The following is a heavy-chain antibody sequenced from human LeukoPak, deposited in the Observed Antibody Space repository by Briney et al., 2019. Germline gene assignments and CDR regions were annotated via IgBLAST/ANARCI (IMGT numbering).Heavy chain of an antibody. CDR2: IIPILGIA. CDR3: ASTLKYSSSSVDY. V-gene: IGHV1-69*10. CDR1: GYTFTSYD. Sequence: ASVKVSCKASGYTFTSYDISWVRQAPGQGLEWMGRIIPILGIANYAQKFQGRVTITADKSTSTAYMELSSLRSEDTAVYYCASTLKYSSSSVDYWGQGTLVTVSS. J-gene: IGHJ4*02. D-gene: IGHD6-6*01.